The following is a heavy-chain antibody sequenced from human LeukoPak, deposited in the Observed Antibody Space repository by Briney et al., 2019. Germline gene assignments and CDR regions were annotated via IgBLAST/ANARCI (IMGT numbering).Heavy chain of an antibody. CDR2: IHRGETT. V-gene: IGHV3-66*01. Sequence: PGGSLRLSCAASGFTVSNNYMNWVRQAPGKGLEWVSAIHRGETTHYADSVKGRFTISRGNSKNTLYLQMNDLRAEDTAVYYCARDYYGSGSYQFDYWGQGTLVTVSS. D-gene: IGHD3-10*01. J-gene: IGHJ4*02. CDR1: GFTVSNNY. CDR3: ARDYYGSGSYQFDY.